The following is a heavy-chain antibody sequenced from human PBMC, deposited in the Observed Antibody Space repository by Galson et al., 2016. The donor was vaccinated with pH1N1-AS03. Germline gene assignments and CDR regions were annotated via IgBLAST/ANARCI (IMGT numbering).Heavy chain of an antibody. CDR3: ATAPGGVNV. CDR2: ISFKGNNN. CDR1: GFTFSTFA. D-gene: IGHD3-10*01. J-gene: IGHJ6*02. Sequence: SMRLSCAASGFTFSTFAMYWVPQAPGKGLEWVALISFKGNNNFYADSLRSRFTISRENAKNTLYLDINSLTTEDTAMYYCATAPGGVNVCGQGTMVTVSS. V-gene: IGHV3-30*04.